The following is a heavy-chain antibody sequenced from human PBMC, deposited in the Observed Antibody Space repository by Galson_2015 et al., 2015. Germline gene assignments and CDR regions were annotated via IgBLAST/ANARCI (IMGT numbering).Heavy chain of an antibody. D-gene: IGHD3-3*01. CDR2: ISSSSSYI. CDR1: GFTFSSYS. CDR3: ARSFLEWLSPSRFDYYGMDV. V-gene: IGHV3-21*01. Sequence: SLRLSCAASGFTFSSYSMNWVRQAPGKGLEWVSSISSSSSYIYYADSVKGRFTISRDNAKNSLYLQMNSLRAEDTAVYYCARSFLEWLSPSRFDYYGMDVWGQGTTVTVSS. J-gene: IGHJ6*02.